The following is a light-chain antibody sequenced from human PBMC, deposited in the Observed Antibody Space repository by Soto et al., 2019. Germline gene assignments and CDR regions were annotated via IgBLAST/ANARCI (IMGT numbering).Light chain of an antibody. CDR2: GAS. CDR3: HQCDSSPWT. V-gene: IGKV3-20*01. Sequence: EIVLTQSPGTLSLSPVERATLSFRASQSLSSNYLAWYQQKPGQAPRLLIYGASNRATGIPDRFSGSGSGTDFTLTISRLEPEDFAVFYCHQCDSSPWTFGQGTKVDIK. CDR1: QSLSSNY. J-gene: IGKJ1*01.